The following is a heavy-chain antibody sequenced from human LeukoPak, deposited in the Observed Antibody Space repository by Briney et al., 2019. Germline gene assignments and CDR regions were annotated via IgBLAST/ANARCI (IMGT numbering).Heavy chain of an antibody. CDR3: ARSLTIFGVVNRLDY. J-gene: IGHJ4*02. V-gene: IGHV4-34*01. Sequence: PSETLSLTCAVYGGSFSGYYWSWIRQPPGKGLEWIGEINHSGSTNYNPSLKSRVTISVDTSKNQFSLKLSSVTAADTAVYYCARSLTIFGVVNRLDYWGQGTLVTVSS. CDR2: INHSGST. D-gene: IGHD3-3*01. CDR1: GGSFSGYY.